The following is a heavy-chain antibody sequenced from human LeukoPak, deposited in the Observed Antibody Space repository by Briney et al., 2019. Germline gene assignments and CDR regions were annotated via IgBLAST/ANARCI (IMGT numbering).Heavy chain of an antibody. V-gene: IGHV1-8*01. CDR1: GYTFTSYD. D-gene: IGHD5-18*01. CDR3: ARLGIYDGNSYGSF. CDR2: MNPNSGNT. Sequence: EASVKVSCKASGYTFTSYDINWVRQATGQGLEWMGRMNPNSGNTGYAQKFQGRVTMTRDTSISTAYMELSSLTSEDTAVYYCARLGIYDGNSYGSFWGQGTLVTVSS. J-gene: IGHJ4*02.